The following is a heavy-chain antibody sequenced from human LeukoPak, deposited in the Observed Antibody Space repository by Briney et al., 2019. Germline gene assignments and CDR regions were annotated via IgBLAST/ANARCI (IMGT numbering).Heavy chain of an antibody. V-gene: IGHV3-23*01. CDR2: ITGSGATT. CDR3: AKVVSGFHFDC. D-gene: IGHD1-26*01. CDR1: GFTFSTFG. Sequence: GGSLRLSCAASGFTFSTFGMSWVRRAPGKGPEWVAGITGSGATTYYADSVKGRFTISRDNSQNTLYLQMNTLRAEDTAVYYCAKVVSGFHFDCWGQGTLVTVSS. J-gene: IGHJ4*02.